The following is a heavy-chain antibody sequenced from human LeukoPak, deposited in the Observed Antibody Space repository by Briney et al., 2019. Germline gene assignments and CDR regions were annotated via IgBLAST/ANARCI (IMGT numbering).Heavy chain of an antibody. Sequence: GGSLRLSCAASGVTFSSYSMNWVRQAPGKGLEWVSSISSSSSYIYYADSVKGRLTIPRDNPQNSLYLQMNSLRVEDTAVYYCARDYKYAFDNWGQGTLVTVSS. J-gene: IGHJ4*02. CDR2: ISSSSSYI. V-gene: IGHV3-21*01. CDR3: ARDYKYAFDN. D-gene: IGHD5-24*01. CDR1: GVTFSSYS.